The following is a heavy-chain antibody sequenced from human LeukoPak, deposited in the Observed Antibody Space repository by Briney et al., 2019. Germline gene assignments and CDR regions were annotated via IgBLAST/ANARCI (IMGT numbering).Heavy chain of an antibody. CDR2: IRGSGEIT. Sequence: PGGSLRLSCAASGCTFSSYAMIWVRQAPGKGLEWVSAIRGSGEITYYAASVKGRFTISRDNSKNTLYLQMNSLRAEDTAIYYCAKEAGFDVDTVKNESWGQGTLVTVSS. CDR3: AKEAGFDVDTVKNES. CDR1: GCTFSSYA. V-gene: IGHV3-23*01. D-gene: IGHD5-18*01. J-gene: IGHJ4*02.